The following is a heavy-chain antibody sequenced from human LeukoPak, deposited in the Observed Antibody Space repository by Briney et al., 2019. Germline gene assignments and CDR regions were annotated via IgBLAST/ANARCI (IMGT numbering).Heavy chain of an antibody. V-gene: IGHV3-48*04. J-gene: IGHJ3*02. Sequence: GGSLRLSCAAFGFTFSSYSMNWVRQAPGKGLEWVSYIKSSSSTIYYADSVKGRFTISRDNAKNSLYLQMNSLRAEDTAVYYCARDGLDGFDIWGQGTMVTVSS. CDR3: ARDGLDGFDI. CDR1: GFTFSSYS. D-gene: IGHD3/OR15-3a*01. CDR2: IKSSSSTI.